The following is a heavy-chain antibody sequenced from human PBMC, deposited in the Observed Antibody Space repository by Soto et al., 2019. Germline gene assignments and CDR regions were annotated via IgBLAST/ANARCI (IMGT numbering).Heavy chain of an antibody. CDR3: ARDPDYYDSSGYYPEYFQH. V-gene: IGHV3-48*02. Sequence: GGSLRLSCAASGFTFSSYSMNWVGQAPGKGLEWVSYISSSSSTIYYADSVKGRFTISRDNAKNSLYLQMNSLRDEDTAVYYCARDPDYYDSSGYYPEYFQHWGQGTLVTVSS. CDR2: ISSSSSTI. D-gene: IGHD3-22*01. J-gene: IGHJ1*01. CDR1: GFTFSSYS.